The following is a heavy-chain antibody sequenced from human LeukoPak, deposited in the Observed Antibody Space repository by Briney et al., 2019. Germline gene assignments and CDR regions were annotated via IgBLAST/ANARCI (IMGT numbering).Heavy chain of an antibody. CDR1: GFTFSSYW. CDR3: ARDPSPYGDGAFDI. CDR2: IKQDGSEN. V-gene: IGHV3-7*01. D-gene: IGHD3-10*01. Sequence: PGGSLRLSCAASGFTFSSYWMSWVRQAPGKGLEWVANIKQDGSENYYVDSVKGRFTISRDNAKNSLYLQMNSLRAEDTAVYYCARDPSPYGDGAFDIWGQGTMVTVSS. J-gene: IGHJ3*02.